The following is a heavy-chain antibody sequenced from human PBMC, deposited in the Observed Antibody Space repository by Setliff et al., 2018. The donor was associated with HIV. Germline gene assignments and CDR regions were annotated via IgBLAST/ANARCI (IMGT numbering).Heavy chain of an antibody. CDR1: GGSISSSSNY. J-gene: IGHJ6*02. D-gene: IGHD5-12*01. Sequence: PSETLSLTCTVSGGSISSSSNYWGWIRQPPGKGLEWIGNIYYTGSTNYNPSLKSRITISIDTSKSQFSLKLTSVAAADTAVYYCAREPATYNGYNWDYYGTDLWGQGTTVTVSS. CDR3: AREPATYNGYNWDYYGTDL. V-gene: IGHV4-39*07. CDR2: IYYTGST.